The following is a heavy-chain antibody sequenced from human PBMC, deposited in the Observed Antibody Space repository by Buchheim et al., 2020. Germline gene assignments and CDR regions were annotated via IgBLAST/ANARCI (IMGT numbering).Heavy chain of an antibody. CDR3: ARGGDIVVVPAANPEDYFDY. D-gene: IGHD2-2*01. CDR1: GFTFSSYG. CDR2: IWYDGSNK. V-gene: IGHV3-33*01. J-gene: IGHJ4*02. Sequence: QVQLVESGGGVVQPGRSLRLSCAASGFTFSSYGMHWVRQAPGKGLEWVAGIWYDGSNKYYADSVKGRFTISRDNSKNTLYLQMKSARAEDTAVYYCARGGDIVVVPAANPEDYFDYWGQGTL.